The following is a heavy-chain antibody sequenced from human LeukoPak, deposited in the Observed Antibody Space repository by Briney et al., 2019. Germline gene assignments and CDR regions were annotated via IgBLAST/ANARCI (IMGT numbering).Heavy chain of an antibody. Sequence: PSETLSLTCTVSGGSISDNYWSWIRQPPGKGLEWIGYIFYTGSTNYNPSLKNRVTLSVDTSKNQFSLRLSSVTAADTAVYFCAKGLRYLSFNDAFDIWGQGTMVTVSS. CDR2: IFYTGST. J-gene: IGHJ3*02. D-gene: IGHD3-9*01. CDR1: GGSISDNY. V-gene: IGHV4-59*08. CDR3: AKGLRYLSFNDAFDI.